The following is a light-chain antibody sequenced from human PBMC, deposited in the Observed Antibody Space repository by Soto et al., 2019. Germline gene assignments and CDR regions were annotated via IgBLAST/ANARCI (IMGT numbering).Light chain of an antibody. CDR1: SSDVGSYNL. Sequence: SALTQPASVSGSPGQSITISCTGTSSDVGSYNLVSWYQQHPGKAPKLMIYEVSKRPSRVSNRFSGSKSGNTASLTISGLQAEVEADYYCCSYAGSSTFVVFGGGTKLTVL. J-gene: IGLJ2*01. CDR2: EVS. V-gene: IGLV2-23*02. CDR3: CSYAGSSTFVV.